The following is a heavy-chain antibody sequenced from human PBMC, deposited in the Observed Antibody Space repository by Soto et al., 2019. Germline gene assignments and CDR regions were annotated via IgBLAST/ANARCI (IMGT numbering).Heavy chain of an antibody. CDR3: AKESGSSWYYYYGMDV. CDR1: GFTFSSYA. CDR2: ISGSGGST. Sequence: TGGSLRLSCAASGFTFSSYAMSWVRQAPGKGLEWVSAISGSGGSTYYADSVKGRFTISRDNSKNTLYLQMNSLRAEDTAVYYCAKESGSSWYYYYGMDVWGQGTTVTVSS. D-gene: IGHD6-13*01. V-gene: IGHV3-23*01. J-gene: IGHJ6*02.